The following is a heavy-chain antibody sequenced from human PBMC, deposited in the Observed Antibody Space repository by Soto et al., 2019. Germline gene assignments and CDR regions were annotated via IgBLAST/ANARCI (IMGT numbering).Heavy chain of an antibody. Sequence: PSETLSLTCTVSGGSLSSYYWSWIRRPPGKGLEWIGYIYYSGSTNHAQKFQGRVTITADKSTSTAYMELSRLRSDDTAVYYCARDAAVAGNDAFDIWGQGTMVTVSS. CDR3: ARDAAVAGNDAFDI. CDR1: GGSLSSYY. CDR2: IYYSGST. D-gene: IGHD6-19*01. V-gene: IGHV4-59*01. J-gene: IGHJ3*02.